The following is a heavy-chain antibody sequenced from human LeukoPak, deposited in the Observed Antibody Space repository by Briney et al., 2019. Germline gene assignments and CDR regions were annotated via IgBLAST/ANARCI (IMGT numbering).Heavy chain of an antibody. Sequence: GGSLRLSCAASGFTFNSYEMNWVRQAPGKGLEWVSAIRGSGTNTYYADSVKGRFSISRDNSKNTLYLQMDSLRAEDAAVYYCAKNPYESSFGSFDYWGQGTLVTVSS. V-gene: IGHV3-23*01. J-gene: IGHJ4*02. D-gene: IGHD2-8*01. CDR3: AKNPYESSFGSFDY. CDR2: IRGSGTNT. CDR1: GFTFNSYE.